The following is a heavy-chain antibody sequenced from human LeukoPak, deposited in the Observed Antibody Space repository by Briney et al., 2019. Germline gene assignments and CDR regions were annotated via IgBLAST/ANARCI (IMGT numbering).Heavy chain of an antibody. Sequence: GGSLRLSCAASGFTFSSYVMHWVRQAPGKGLEWVAIISYDGSNEYYADSVKGRFTISRDNSKNTLYLQMNSLRAEDTAVYYCARDRGDFWSGYYTNYFDYWGQGTLVTVSS. CDR3: ARDRGDFWSGYYTNYFDY. CDR2: ISYDGSNE. V-gene: IGHV3-30*14. D-gene: IGHD3-3*01. CDR1: GFTFSSYV. J-gene: IGHJ4*02.